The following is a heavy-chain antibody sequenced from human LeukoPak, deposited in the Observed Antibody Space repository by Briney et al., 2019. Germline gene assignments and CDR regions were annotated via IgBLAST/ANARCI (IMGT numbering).Heavy chain of an antibody. D-gene: IGHD5-18*01. CDR3: AKVDTAMDAFGI. Sequence: GGSLRLSCAASGFTFDDYAMHWVRQAPGKGLEWVSGISWNSGSIGYADSVKGRFTISRDNAKNSLYLQMNSLRAEDMALYYCAKVDTAMDAFGIWGQGTMVTVSS. V-gene: IGHV3-9*03. CDR2: ISWNSGSI. J-gene: IGHJ3*02. CDR1: GFTFDDYA.